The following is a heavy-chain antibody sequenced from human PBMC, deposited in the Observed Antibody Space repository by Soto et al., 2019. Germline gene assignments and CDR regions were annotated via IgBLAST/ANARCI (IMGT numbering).Heavy chain of an antibody. Sequence: QLHLVQSGAVVKKPGASVTVSCSASGYPVTAYYMHWVRQAPGRGVEWMGGINPATGAAKYTQTFQGRGTMTRDTSKSTVFMELGGLTSEETAVFSCARGGGVGVAGSAAFDMWGQGTLVTVSS. J-gene: IGHJ3*02. CDR3: ARGGGVGVAGSAAFDM. CDR2: INPATGAA. CDR1: GYPVTAYY. V-gene: IGHV1-2*02. D-gene: IGHD3-3*01.